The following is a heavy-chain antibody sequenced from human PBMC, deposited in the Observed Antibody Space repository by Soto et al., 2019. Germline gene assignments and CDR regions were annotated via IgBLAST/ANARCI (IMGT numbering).Heavy chain of an antibody. Sequence: QVQLVESGGGVVQPGRSLRLSCAASGFTFSSYGMHWVRQAPGKGLEWVAVISYDGSNKYYADSVKGRFTISRDNSKNTLYLQMNSLRAEDTAVYYCAKAATVTGYYYYYGRDVWGQGTTVTVSS. CDR3: AKAATVTGYYYYYGRDV. D-gene: IGHD4-17*01. V-gene: IGHV3-30*18. J-gene: IGHJ6*02. CDR2: ISYDGSNK. CDR1: GFTFSSYG.